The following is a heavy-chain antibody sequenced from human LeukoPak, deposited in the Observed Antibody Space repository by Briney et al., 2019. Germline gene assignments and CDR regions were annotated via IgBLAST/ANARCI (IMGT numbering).Heavy chain of an antibody. CDR3: ARDGGNSGIDY. CDR2: IYDSGST. CDR1: GGSISSYY. D-gene: IGHD4-23*01. V-gene: IGHV4-59*01. Sequence: SETLSLTCTVSGGSISSYYWSWMRQPPGKGREWMGYIYDSGSTNYNTSLKRRVTLSVDTSKNQFPLKLSSVTAADTAVYYCARDGGNSGIDYWGQGTLVTVSS. J-gene: IGHJ4*02.